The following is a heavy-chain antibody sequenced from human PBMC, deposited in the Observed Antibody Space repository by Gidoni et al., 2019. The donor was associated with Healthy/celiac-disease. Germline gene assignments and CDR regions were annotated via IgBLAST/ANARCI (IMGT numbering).Heavy chain of an antibody. V-gene: IGHV3-21*01. CDR1: GFTFSSYS. J-gene: IGHJ6*02. Sequence: EVQLVESGGGLVKPGGSLRLSCAASGFTFSSYSINWVRQAAGKGLEWVSSISSSSSYIYYADSVKGRFTISRDNAKNSLYLQMNSLRAEDTAVYYCARDGSSGSHGMDVWGQGTTVTVSS. CDR3: ARDGSSGSHGMDV. CDR2: ISSSSSYI. D-gene: IGHD3-22*01.